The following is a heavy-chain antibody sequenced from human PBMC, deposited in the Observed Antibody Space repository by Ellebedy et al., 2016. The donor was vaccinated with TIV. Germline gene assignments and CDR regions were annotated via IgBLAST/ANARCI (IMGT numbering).Heavy chain of an antibody. J-gene: IGHJ2*01. CDR3: AKAEYYASAADL. CDR1: GFTFRSYT. CDR2: ISISSATI. Sequence: PGGSLRLSCAASGFTFRSYTMNWVRQAPGKGLEWVSYISISSATIYYADSVEGRFTISRDDAKNSLYLQMNSLRAEDTAVYYCAKAEYYASAADLWGRGTLVTVSS. D-gene: IGHD3-10*01. V-gene: IGHV3-48*04.